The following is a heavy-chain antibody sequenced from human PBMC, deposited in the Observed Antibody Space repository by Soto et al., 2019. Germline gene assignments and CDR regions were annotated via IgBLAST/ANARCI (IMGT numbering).Heavy chain of an antibody. CDR3: ARTGITGTTGTDY. J-gene: IGHJ4*02. V-gene: IGHV4-34*01. Sequence: SXGTLSLTCAVYGGSFSGYYWSWIRQPPGKGLEWIGEINHSGSTNYNPSLKSRVTISVDTSKNQFSLKLSSVTAADTAVYYCARTGITGTTGTDYWGQGTLVTV. CDR2: INHSGST. CDR1: GGSFSGYY. D-gene: IGHD1-7*01.